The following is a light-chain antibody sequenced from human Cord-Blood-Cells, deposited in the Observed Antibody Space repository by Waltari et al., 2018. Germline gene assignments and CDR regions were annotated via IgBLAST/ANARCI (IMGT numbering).Light chain of an antibody. V-gene: IGLV2-23*02. Sequence: SALTQPASVSGSPGQSITISCTGTSSDVWSYNLFSWYQQHPGKAPKLMIYEVSKRPSGVSNRFSGSKSGNTASLTISGLQAEDEADYYCCSYAGSSTWVFGGGTKLTVL. CDR2: EVS. J-gene: IGLJ3*02. CDR1: SSDVWSYNL. CDR3: CSYAGSSTWV.